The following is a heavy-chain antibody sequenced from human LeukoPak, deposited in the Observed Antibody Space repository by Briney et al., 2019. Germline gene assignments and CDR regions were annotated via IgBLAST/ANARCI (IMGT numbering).Heavy chain of an antibody. CDR1: GDSISTYY. V-gene: IGHV4-59*08. CDR2: IYYSGST. D-gene: IGHD6-19*01. J-gene: IGHJ3*02. CDR3: ARPYSGGWYGAFNI. Sequence: PSETLSLTCTVSGDSISTYYWSWIRQPPGKGLEWIAFIYYSGSTNYNPSLKSRVTISVDTSKNQFSLKLTSVIAADTAVYYCARPYSGGWYGAFNIWGQGTMVTVSS.